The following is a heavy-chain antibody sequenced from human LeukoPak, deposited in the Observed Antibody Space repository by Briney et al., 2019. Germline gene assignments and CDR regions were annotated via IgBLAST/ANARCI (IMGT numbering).Heavy chain of an antibody. V-gene: IGHV3-30*04. Sequence: GGSLRLSCAASGFTFSLYTMHWVRQAPGKGLEWVAVISYDGSDKYYADSVKGRFTISRDNAKNSLYLQMKSLRAEDTALYFCVQGPYLDYWGQGSLVTVSS. D-gene: IGHD2-21*01. CDR3: VQGPYLDY. CDR2: ISYDGSDK. CDR1: GFTFSLYT. J-gene: IGHJ4*02.